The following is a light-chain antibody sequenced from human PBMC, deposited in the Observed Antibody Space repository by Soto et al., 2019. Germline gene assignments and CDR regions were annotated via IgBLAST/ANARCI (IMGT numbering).Light chain of an antibody. CDR1: SSNIGSNT. J-gene: IGLJ1*01. CDR2: SNN. V-gene: IGLV1-44*01. Sequence: HSVLTQPPSASGTPGQRVTISCSGSSSNIGSNTVNWYQQLPGTAPKLLIYSNNQRPSGVPDRFSGSKSGTSASLAISGLQSEDEADYYCAAWDDSLNGGVFGTGTKLTVL. CDR3: AAWDDSLNGGV.